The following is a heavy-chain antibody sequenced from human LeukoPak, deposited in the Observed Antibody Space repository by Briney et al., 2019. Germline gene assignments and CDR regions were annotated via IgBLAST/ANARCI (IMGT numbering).Heavy chain of an antibody. D-gene: IGHD1-26*01. V-gene: IGHV4-59*08. CDR2: MHYSGST. Sequence: PSETLSLTCTVSGDSISGFYWNRIRQSPGKGLEWIGYMHYSGSTDYNPSLKSRVTISVDTSKNEFSLKLSSVTAADTAVYYCARHQWVPAFDIWGHGTMVTVSS. CDR3: ARHQWVPAFDI. J-gene: IGHJ3*02. CDR1: GDSISGFY.